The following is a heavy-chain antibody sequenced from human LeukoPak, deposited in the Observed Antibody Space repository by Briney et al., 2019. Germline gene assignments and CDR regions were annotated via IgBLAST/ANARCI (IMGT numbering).Heavy chain of an antibody. Sequence: PGGSLRLSCAASGFTFSSYGMHWVRQAPGKRLEWVAVIWYDGSNKYYADSVKGRFTISRDNSKNTLYLQMNSLRAEDTAVYYCTRYQNYDILTGAIDYWGQGTLVTVSS. CDR1: GFTFSSYG. CDR2: IWYDGSNK. V-gene: IGHV3-33*01. J-gene: IGHJ4*02. D-gene: IGHD3-9*01. CDR3: TRYQNYDILTGAIDY.